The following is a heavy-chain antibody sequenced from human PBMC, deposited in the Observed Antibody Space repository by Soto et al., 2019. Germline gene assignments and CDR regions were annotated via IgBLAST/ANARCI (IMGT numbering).Heavy chain of an antibody. CDR2: SYSGGST. J-gene: IGHJ3*02. D-gene: IGHD6-6*01. CDR1: GFTVSSNY. CDR3: ARDQSYSSSSDAFDI. Sequence: EVQLVESGGGLVQPGGSLRLSCAASGFTVSSNYMSWVRQAPGKGLEWVSVSYSGGSTYYADSVKGRFTISRDNSKNTLYLQMNSLRAEDTAVYYCARDQSYSSSSDAFDIWGQGTMVTVSS. V-gene: IGHV3-66*01.